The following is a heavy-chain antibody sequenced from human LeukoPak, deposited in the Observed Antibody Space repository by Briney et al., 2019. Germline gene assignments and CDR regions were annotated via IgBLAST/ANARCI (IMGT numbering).Heavy chain of an antibody. CDR3: AKIDYDDFHFDY. Sequence: GGSLRLSCAASGFTFSTYAMTWVRQAPGKGLEWVSSISGSSGSSTYYADSVEGRFTISRDNSKNTLYLQMNSLRAEDTAVYYCAKIDYDDFHFDYWGQGTLVTVSS. V-gene: IGHV3-23*01. J-gene: IGHJ4*02. CDR1: GFTFSTYA. D-gene: IGHD4-17*01. CDR2: ISGSSGSST.